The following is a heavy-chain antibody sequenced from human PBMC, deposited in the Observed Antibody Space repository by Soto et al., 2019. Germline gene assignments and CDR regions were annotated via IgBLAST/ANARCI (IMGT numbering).Heavy chain of an antibody. D-gene: IGHD3-22*01. CDR1: GFTFSTYA. CDR3: AKGRITSYYDGLDY. J-gene: IGHJ4*02. Sequence: GGSLRLSCAASGFTFSTYAMSWVRQAPGKGLEWVSVSSDSGSSTYYAASVKGRFTISRDNSKNTLHLQMNSLRAEDTAVYYCAKGRITSYYDGLDYWGQGTQVTVSS. V-gene: IGHV3-23*01. CDR2: SSDSGSST.